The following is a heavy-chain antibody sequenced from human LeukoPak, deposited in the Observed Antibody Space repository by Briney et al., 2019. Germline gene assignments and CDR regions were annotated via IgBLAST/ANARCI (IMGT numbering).Heavy chain of an antibody. J-gene: IGHJ5*02. CDR1: GYTFTSYD. V-gene: IGHV1-8*01. CDR3: ARGIVVVAATRRRRNWFDP. Sequence: GASVKVSCKASGYTFTSYDINGVRQATGQGLEWVGWMNPNSGNTGYAQKFQGRVTMTRNTSISTAYMELSSLRSEDTAVYYCARGIVVVAATRRRRNWFDPWGQGTLVTVSS. CDR2: MNPNSGNT. D-gene: IGHD2-15*01.